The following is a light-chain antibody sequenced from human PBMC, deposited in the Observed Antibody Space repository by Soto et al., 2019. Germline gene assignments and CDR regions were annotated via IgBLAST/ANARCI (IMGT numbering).Light chain of an antibody. V-gene: IGKV3-15*01. CDR1: QNVHSN. Sequence: EVVMTQSPATLSVSPGDGATLSCRASQNVHSNLAWYQQKPGQAPRLLIYDTSTRATDIPFRFSGGGSGTEFSLTISSLQSEDFALYYCQQYNNWPLTFGGGTKVEIK. CDR3: QQYNNWPLT. CDR2: DTS. J-gene: IGKJ4*01.